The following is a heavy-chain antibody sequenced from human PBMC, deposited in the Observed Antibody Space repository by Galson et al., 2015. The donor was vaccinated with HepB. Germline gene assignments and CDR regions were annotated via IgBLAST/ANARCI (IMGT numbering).Heavy chain of an antibody. V-gene: IGHV3-23*01. Sequence: SLRLSCAASRFTFSSYAMSWVRQAPGKGLEWVSAISGSGGSTYYADSVKGRFTISRDNSKNTLYLQMNSLRAEDTAVYYCAKISTPYSGWEPDYWGQGTLVTVSS. D-gene: IGHD6-19*01. J-gene: IGHJ4*02. CDR1: RFTFSSYA. CDR3: AKISTPYSGWEPDY. CDR2: ISGSGGST.